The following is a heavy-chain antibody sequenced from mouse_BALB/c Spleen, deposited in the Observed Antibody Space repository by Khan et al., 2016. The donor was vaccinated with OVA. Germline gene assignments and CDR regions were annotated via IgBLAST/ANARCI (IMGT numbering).Heavy chain of an antibody. CDR2: ISSGGSYT. CDR3: VRHGGVDPYYAMDN. Sequence: EVELVESGGDLVKPGGSLKLSCAASGFAFSSYDMSWVRQTPEKRLEWVATISSGGSYTKYSDSVKGRFIISRDKARNTLYLQMSSLRSEDTALYYCVRHGGVDPYYAMDNWGQGTSVTVSS. CDR1: GFAFSSYD. V-gene: IGHV5-9*02. J-gene: IGHJ4*01.